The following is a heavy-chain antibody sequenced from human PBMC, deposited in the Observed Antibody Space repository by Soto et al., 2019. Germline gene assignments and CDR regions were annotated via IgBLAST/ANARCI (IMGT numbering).Heavy chain of an antibody. CDR3: AKQFDLGGLEDY. Sequence: QVQMVESGGGVVQPGTSLRLSCAASGFTFSDHGMHWVRQAPGKGLEWVAVISHDGNSKYYGDSVKGRFTVSRDNPNNMAYLQMNSLRLEDTAMYYCAKQFDLGGLEDYWGQGTLVTVSS. CDR2: ISHDGNSK. CDR1: GFTFSDHG. D-gene: IGHD1-1*01. J-gene: IGHJ4*02. V-gene: IGHV3-30*18.